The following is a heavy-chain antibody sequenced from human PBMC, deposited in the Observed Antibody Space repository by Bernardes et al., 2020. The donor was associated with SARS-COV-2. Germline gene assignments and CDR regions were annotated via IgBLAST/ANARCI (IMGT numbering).Heavy chain of an antibody. CDR2: SGADEHT. Sequence: GGSLRLSCAASGFILNNYWMHWVRQAPGKGLVWVSGSGADEHTHYADSVKGRFTISRDNSKNSLHLQMTNLRVEDTAVYYCAKDIFGWSFDHWGQGIMVTVAS. J-gene: IGHJ5*02. D-gene: IGHD3-10*02. V-gene: IGHV3-23*03. CDR3: AKDIFGWSFDH. CDR1: GFILNNYW.